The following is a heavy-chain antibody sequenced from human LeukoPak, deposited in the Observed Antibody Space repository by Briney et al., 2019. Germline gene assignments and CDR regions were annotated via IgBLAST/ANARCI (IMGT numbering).Heavy chain of an antibody. CDR1: GGSFSGYY. J-gene: IGHJ4*02. CDR2: INHSGST. Sequence: SETLPLTCAVYGGSFSGYYWSWIRQPPGKGLEWIGEINHSGSTNYNPSLKSRVTISVDTSKNQFSLKLSSVTAADTAVYYCARYHYDILTGYLGIDYWGQGTLVTVSS. CDR3: ARYHYDILTGYLGIDY. V-gene: IGHV4-34*01. D-gene: IGHD3-9*01.